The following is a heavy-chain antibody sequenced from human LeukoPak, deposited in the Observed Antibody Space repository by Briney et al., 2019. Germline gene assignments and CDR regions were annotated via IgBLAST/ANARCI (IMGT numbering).Heavy chain of an antibody. CDR1: GYTFTAYY. CDR3: AKLRHCSGGSCYQGNWFDP. Sequence: GASVKVSCMASGYTFTAYYIHWVRQTPGQGLEWMGWINPNSGGTNYAQTFQGRVTMTRDTSITTDYMELSSLRSDDTAVYYCAKLRHCSGGSCYQGNWFDPWGQGTLVTVSS. CDR2: INPNSGGT. D-gene: IGHD2-15*01. V-gene: IGHV1-2*02. J-gene: IGHJ5*02.